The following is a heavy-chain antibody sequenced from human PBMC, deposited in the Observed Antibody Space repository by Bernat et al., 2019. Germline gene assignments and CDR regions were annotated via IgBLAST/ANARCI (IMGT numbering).Heavy chain of an antibody. CDR2: INHSGST. J-gene: IGHJ4*02. D-gene: IGHD3-10*01. V-gene: IGHV4-34*01. CDR3: ARAPVTMVQGVSYDY. CDR1: GGSFSGYY. Sequence: QVQLQQWGAGLLKPSETLSLTCAVYGGSFSGYYWSWIRQPPGKGLEWIGEINHSGSTNYNPSLKSRVTISVDTSKNQFSLKLSSVTAADTAVYYCARAPVTMVQGVSYDYWGQGTLITVSS.